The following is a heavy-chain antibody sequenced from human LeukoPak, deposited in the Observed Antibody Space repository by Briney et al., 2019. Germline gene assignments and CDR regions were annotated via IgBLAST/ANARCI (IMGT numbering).Heavy chain of an antibody. CDR2: INPSGGST. CDR1: GYTFTSYY. J-gene: IGHJ4*02. D-gene: IGHD1-26*01. CDR3: ASSNSGSYYSLDY. Sequence: GASVNVSFKASGYTFTSYYMHWVRQAPGQGLEWMGIINPSGGSTSYAQKFQGRVTMTRDTSTSTVYMELSSLRSEDTAVYYCASSNSGSYYSLDYWGQGTLVTVSS. V-gene: IGHV1-46*01.